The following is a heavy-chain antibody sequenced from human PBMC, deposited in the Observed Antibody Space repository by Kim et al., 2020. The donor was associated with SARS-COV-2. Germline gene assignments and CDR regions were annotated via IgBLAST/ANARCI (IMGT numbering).Heavy chain of an antibody. V-gene: IGHV3-23*01. D-gene: IGHD6-25*01. CDR3: AKSRSAYTSGGYFDN. CDR1: GFPFSNFA. J-gene: IGHJ4*03. Sequence: GGSLRLSCAASGFPFSNFAINWVRQSPGRGLEWVPTITGSGGATYYADSVKGRFTISRDNSKNTLYLQMNNLRVEDTATYYCAKSRSAYTSGGYFDNWG. CDR2: ITGSGGAT.